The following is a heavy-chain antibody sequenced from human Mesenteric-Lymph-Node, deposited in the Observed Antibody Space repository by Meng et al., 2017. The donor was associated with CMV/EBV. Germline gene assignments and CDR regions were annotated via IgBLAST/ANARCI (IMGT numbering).Heavy chain of an antibody. Sequence: GESLKISCAGSGFTFSSYEMNWVRQAPGKGLEWVSYISTSGNTMYYADSVKGRFTISRDNAKNSLSLQLNSLRAEDTAVYYCAMTYYYDGSGYLNYVLDVWGQGTLVTVSS. V-gene: IGHV3-48*03. D-gene: IGHD3-22*01. CDR1: GFTFSSYE. CDR2: ISTSGNTM. J-gene: IGHJ6*02. CDR3: AMTYYYDGSGYLNYVLDV.